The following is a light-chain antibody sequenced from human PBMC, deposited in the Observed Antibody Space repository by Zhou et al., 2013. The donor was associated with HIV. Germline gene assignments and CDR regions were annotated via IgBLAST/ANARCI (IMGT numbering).Light chain of an antibody. Sequence: DIQMTQSPSYLSASIGDRVTITCQASQDINTYLNWFQQKSGQAPKLLIYDASNLEKGVPSRFRGSGSGTDFSFTISSLQPEDFATYYCQQYKIYPLTFGGGTKVEIK. CDR3: QQYKIYPLT. J-gene: IGKJ4*01. V-gene: IGKV1-33*01. CDR2: DAS. CDR1: QDINTY.